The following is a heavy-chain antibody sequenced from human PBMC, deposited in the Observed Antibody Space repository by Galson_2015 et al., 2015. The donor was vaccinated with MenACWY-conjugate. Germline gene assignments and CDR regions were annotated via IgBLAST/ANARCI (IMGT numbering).Heavy chain of an antibody. D-gene: IGHD6-6*01. CDR3: ARDRKGLIASLPSNYFDP. J-gene: IGHJ5*02. CDR2: IDRDGSRP. Sequence: SLRLSCAASGFTFSDYWMHWVRHVPGKGPVWVSRIDRDGSRPTYADSVKGRFTISRDNAKKTLYLQMDSLRDEDTAMYFCARDRKGLIASLPSNYFDPWGQGTLVTVSS. V-gene: IGHV3-74*01. CDR1: GFTFSDYW.